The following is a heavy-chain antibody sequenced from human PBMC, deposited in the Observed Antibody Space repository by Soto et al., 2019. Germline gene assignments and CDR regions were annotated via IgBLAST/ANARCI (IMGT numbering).Heavy chain of an antibody. J-gene: IGHJ3*02. D-gene: IGHD2-15*01. V-gene: IGHV1-8*01. CDR1: GYTFTSYD. Sequence: ASVKVSCKASGYTFTSYDINWVRQATGQRLEWMGWMNTNSGNTKYAQNFQGRVTIIRDTSTSTAYMELSSLRSEDTAVYYCARDKIVMVAATSGPFDIWGHGTMVTVSS. CDR3: ARDKIVMVAATSGPFDI. CDR2: MNTNSGNT.